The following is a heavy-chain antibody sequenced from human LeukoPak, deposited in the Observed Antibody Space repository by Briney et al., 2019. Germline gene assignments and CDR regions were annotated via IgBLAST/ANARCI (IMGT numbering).Heavy chain of an antibody. V-gene: IGHV4-34*01. J-gene: IGHJ6*02. D-gene: IGHD2-15*01. Sequence: SETLSLTCAVYGGSFSGYYWSWIRQPPGKGLEWIGEINHSGSTNYSPSLKSRVTISVDTSKNQFSLKLSSVTAADTAVYYCARTAAKYYYYYGMDVWGQGTTVTVSS. CDR1: GGSFSGYY. CDR3: ARTAAKYYYYYGMDV. CDR2: INHSGST.